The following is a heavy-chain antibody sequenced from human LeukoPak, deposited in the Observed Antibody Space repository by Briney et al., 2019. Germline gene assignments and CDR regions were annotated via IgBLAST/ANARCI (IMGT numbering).Heavy chain of an antibody. D-gene: IGHD5-18*01. CDR1: GFTFSSYS. V-gene: IGHV3-48*04. J-gene: IGHJ4*02. Sequence: GGSLRLSCAASGFTFSSYSMNWVRQAPGKGLEWVSYISSSGSTIDYADSVKGRFTISRDNAKNSLYLQMNSLRAEDTAVYYCSRLRGYSYGYADYWGQGTLVTVSS. CDR2: ISSSGSTI. CDR3: SRLRGYSYGYADY.